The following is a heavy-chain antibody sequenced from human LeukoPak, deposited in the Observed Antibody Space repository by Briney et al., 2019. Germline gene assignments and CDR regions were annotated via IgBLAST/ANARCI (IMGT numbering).Heavy chain of an antibody. CDR3: ARVTYYYDSSGYYFDY. Sequence: SETLSLTCTVSGGSISSYYWSWIRQPPGKGLEWIGYIYYSGSTNYNPSLKSRVTISVDTSKNQFSLKLSSVTAADTAVYYCARVTYYYDSSGYYFDYWGQGTLVTVSS. CDR1: GGSISSYY. CDR2: IYYSGST. D-gene: IGHD3-22*01. V-gene: IGHV4-59*08. J-gene: IGHJ4*02.